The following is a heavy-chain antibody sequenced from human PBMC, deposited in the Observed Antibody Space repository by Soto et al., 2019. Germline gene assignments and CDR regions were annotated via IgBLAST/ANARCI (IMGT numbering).Heavy chain of an antibody. J-gene: IGHJ5*02. CDR2: SNPNSGAT. Sequence: QVQLVQSGAEVKKTGASMKVSCKASGYTFTGYYIHWVRQAPGQGLEWMGWSNPNSGATNHAQKFRVRVTMNRDTSISTAYMELSRLLCDDTAVYYCARDVFGQNWFDPWGQGSLVTVSS. CDR1: GYTFTGYY. CDR3: ARDVFGQNWFDP. V-gene: IGHV1-2*02. D-gene: IGHD2-21*01.